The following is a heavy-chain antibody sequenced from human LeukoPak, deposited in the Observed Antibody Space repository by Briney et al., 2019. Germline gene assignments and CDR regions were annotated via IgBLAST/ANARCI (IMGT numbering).Heavy chain of an antibody. Sequence: ASVKVSCKASGYTITGYYMHWVRQAPGQGLEWMGWINPNSGGTNYAQKFQGRVTMTRDTSISTAYMELSRLRSDDTAVYYCARGYCSSTSCYSPSHMKDVWGKGTTVTVSS. J-gene: IGHJ6*04. CDR2: INPNSGGT. V-gene: IGHV1-2*02. D-gene: IGHD2-2*01. CDR3: ARGYCSSTSCYSPSHMKDV. CDR1: GYTITGYY.